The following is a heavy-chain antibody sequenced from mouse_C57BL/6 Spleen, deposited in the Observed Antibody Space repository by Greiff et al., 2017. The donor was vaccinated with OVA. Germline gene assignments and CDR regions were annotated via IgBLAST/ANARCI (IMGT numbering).Heavy chain of an antibody. CDR1: GYAFSSSW. CDR2: IYPGDGDT. D-gene: IGHD3-2*02. J-gene: IGHJ2*01. Sequence: QVQLKESGPELVKPGASVKISCKASGYAFSSSWMNWVKQRPGKGLEWIGRIYPGDGDTNYNGKFKGKATLTADKSSSTAYMQLSSLTSEDSAVYFCARRAQATDYWGQGTTLTVSS. V-gene: IGHV1-82*01. CDR3: ARRAQATDY.